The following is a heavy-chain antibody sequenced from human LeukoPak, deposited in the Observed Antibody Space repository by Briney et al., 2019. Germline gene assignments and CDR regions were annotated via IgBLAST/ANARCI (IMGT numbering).Heavy chain of an antibody. D-gene: IGHD4-17*01. V-gene: IGHV3-23*01. CDR3: AKTRAVRRQGFDY. Sequence: GGSLRLSCAASGFTFSGYAMSWVRQAPGKGLEWVSAISGSGGSTYYADSVKGRFTISRDNSKNTLYLQMNSLRAEDTAVYYCAKTRAVRRQGFDYWGQGTLVTVSS. CDR1: GFTFSGYA. CDR2: ISGSGGST. J-gene: IGHJ4*02.